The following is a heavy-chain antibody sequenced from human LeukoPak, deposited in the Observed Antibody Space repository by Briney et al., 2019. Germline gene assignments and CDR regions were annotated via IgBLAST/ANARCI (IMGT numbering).Heavy chain of an antibody. CDR2: INHSGST. D-gene: IGHD3-16*01. J-gene: IGHJ4*02. CDR1: GGSFSGYY. Sequence: PSETLSLTCAVYGGSFSGYYWSWIRQPPGKGLEWIGEINHSGSTNYNPSLKSRVTISVDTSKNQFSLKLSSVTAADTAVYYCARVGNRRVYDYVWGGYPYFDYWGQGTLVTVSS. CDR3: ARVGNRRVYDYVWGGYPYFDY. V-gene: IGHV4-34*01.